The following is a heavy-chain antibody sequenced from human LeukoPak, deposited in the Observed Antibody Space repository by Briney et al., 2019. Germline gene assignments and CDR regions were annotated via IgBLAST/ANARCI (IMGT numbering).Heavy chain of an antibody. Sequence: PGGSLRLSCAASGFTFSSYDMNWVRQAPGKGLEWVSYISSSSTIYYSDSVKGRFTISRDNATNSLYLQMNSLRDEDTAVYYCARSRFGDFDYWGQGTLVTVSS. D-gene: IGHD3-10*01. V-gene: IGHV3-48*02. J-gene: IGHJ4*02. CDR2: ISSSSTI. CDR3: ARSRFGDFDY. CDR1: GFTFSSYD.